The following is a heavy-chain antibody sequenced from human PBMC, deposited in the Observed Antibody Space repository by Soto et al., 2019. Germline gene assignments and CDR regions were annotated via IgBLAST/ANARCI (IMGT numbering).Heavy chain of an antibody. Sequence: SETLSLTCAVYGWSFSGYYWSWIRQPPGKGLEWIGEINHSGSINYNPSLKSRVTMSVDTSKNQFSLTLNSVTAADTATYYCARGGISHWAYFYYMDVWDRGTTVTVSS. J-gene: IGHJ6*03. CDR3: ARGGISHWAYFYYMDV. D-gene: IGHD2-21*01. CDR1: GWSFSGYY. CDR2: INHSGSI. V-gene: IGHV4-34*01.